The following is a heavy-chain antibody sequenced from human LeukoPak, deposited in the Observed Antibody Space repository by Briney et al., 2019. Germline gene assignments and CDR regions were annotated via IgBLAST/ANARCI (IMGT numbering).Heavy chain of an antibody. Sequence: ASVKVSCKASGYTFTSYYMHWVRQAPGQGLEWMGIINPSGGSTSYAQKFQGRVTMTRDTSTSTVYMELSSLRSEDTAVYYCARGLGGDWYYYYYGMDVWGQGTTVTVSS. V-gene: IGHV1-46*01. D-gene: IGHD2-21*02. J-gene: IGHJ6*02. CDR1: GYTFTSYY. CDR3: ARGLGGDWYYYYYGMDV. CDR2: INPSGGST.